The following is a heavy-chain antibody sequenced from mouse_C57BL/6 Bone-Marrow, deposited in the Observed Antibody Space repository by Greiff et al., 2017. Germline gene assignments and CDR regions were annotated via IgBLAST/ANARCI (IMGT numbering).Heavy chain of an antibody. D-gene: IGHD1-1*01. V-gene: IGHV14-4*01. CDR1: GFNIKDDY. J-gene: IGHJ3*01. CDR3: TRITTVVEAFAY. Sequence: EVQLQQSGAELVRPGASVKLSCTASGFNIKDDYMHWVKQRPEQGLEWIGWIDPENGDTEYASKFQGKATITADTSSNTAYLQLSSLTSEDAAVYDCTRITTVVEAFAYWGQGTLVTVSA. CDR2: IDPENGDT.